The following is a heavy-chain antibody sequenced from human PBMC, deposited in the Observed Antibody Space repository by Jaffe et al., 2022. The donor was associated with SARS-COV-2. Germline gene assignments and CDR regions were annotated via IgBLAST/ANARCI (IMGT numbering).Heavy chain of an antibody. CDR3: ATSGPRRELLHYWYSDL. J-gene: IGHJ2*01. CDR2: IIPILNMA. V-gene: IGHV1-69*02. D-gene: IGHD1-26*01. Sequence: QVQLVQSGAEVKKPGSSVKVSCKASGGTFSTYTITWVRQAPGQGLEWMGRIIPILNMANYAQKFQGKVTITADKSTSTAYLELSSLSSEDTAVYYCATSGPRRELLHYWYSDLWGRGTLVTVSS. CDR1: GGTFSTYT.